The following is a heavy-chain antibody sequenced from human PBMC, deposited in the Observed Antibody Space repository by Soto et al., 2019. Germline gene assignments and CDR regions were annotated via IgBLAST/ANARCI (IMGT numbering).Heavy chain of an antibody. V-gene: IGHV4-59*08. CDR3: VGHATDRHGNAEDWYFDL. J-gene: IGHJ2*01. Sequence: QVQLQESGPGLVRPSETLSLTCTVSAASISSYYWTWIRQPPGKGLEWIGHMYNSEDTKYNPSLKSRVTMSVDTSKIHFSLKLRSVTAADTAIYDAVGHATDRHGNAEDWYFDLWGRGTLVTVSS. CDR2: MYNSEDT. D-gene: IGHD2-15*01. CDR1: AASISSYY.